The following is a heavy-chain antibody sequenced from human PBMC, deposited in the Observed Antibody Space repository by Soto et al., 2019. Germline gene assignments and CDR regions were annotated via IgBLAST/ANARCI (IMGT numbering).Heavy chain of an antibody. CDR1: GFTFGNYA. D-gene: IGHD3-10*01. CDR3: ARVGSYYGSGTYFNSFVYFGMDV. CDR2: ISYDGNNI. Sequence: GGPLRLSCAASGFTFGNYAMHWVRQAPGKGLEWVAVISYDGNNIYYADSVKGRFTISRDNFKNTLYLQMSSLRAEDTAVYYCARVGSYYGSGTYFNSFVYFGMDVWGQGTTVTVSS. V-gene: IGHV3-30-3*01. J-gene: IGHJ6*02.